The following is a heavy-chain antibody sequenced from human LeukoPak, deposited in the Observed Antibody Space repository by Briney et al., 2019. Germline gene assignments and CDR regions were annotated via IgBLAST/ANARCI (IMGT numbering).Heavy chain of an antibody. CDR2: ISSSGSTI. V-gene: IGHV3-48*03. CDR1: GFTFSSYE. J-gene: IGHJ4*02. CDR3: ARVEPGYSSSWYGVDY. Sequence: RGSLRLSCAASGFTFSSYEMNWVRQAPGKGLEWVSYISSSGSTIYYADSVKGRFTISRDNAKNSLYLQMNSLRAEDTAVYYCARVEPGYSSSWYGVDYWGQGTLVTVSS. D-gene: IGHD6-13*01.